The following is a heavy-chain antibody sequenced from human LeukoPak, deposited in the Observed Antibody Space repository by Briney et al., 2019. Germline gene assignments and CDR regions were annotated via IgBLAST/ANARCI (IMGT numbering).Heavy chain of an antibody. CDR2: IRGSGGST. Sequence: PGGSLRLSCAASGFTFSTYGMSWVRQAPGKGLEWVSGIRGSGGSTYYADSVRGRFTISRDNSNNTLFLQMNSLRAEDTAVYYCARGGLRWPLDYWGQGTLVTVSS. CDR1: GFTFSTYG. V-gene: IGHV3-23*01. J-gene: IGHJ4*02. D-gene: IGHD4-23*01. CDR3: ARGGLRWPLDY.